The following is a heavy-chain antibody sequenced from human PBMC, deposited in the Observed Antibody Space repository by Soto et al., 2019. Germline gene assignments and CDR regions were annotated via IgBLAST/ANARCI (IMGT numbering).Heavy chain of an antibody. CDR2: INHSGSA. CDR1: GESFSGYI. CDR3: ARGLITGSHYSGGWYYFDS. D-gene: IGHD6-19*01. V-gene: IGHV4-34*01. J-gene: IGHJ4*02. Sequence: SETLSLTCAVYGESFSGYIWTWIRQTPVKGLQWIGQINHSGSASYNPSLKSRVTISVHTSNSQFYLELSSVTAADTAVYYCARGLITGSHYSGGWYYFDSWGQGTQVTVYS.